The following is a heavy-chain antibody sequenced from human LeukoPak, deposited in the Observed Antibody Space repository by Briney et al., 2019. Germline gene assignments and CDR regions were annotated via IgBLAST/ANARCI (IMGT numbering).Heavy chain of an antibody. V-gene: IGHV1-69*04. Sequence: GASAKVSCKASGGTFSSYAISWVRQAPGQGLEWMGRIIPILGIANYAQKFQGRVTITADKSTSTAYMELRSLRSDDTAVYYCARGAYGDKWGQGTMVTVSS. CDR2: IIPILGIA. D-gene: IGHD4-17*01. J-gene: IGHJ4*02. CDR3: ARGAYGDK. CDR1: GGTFSSYA.